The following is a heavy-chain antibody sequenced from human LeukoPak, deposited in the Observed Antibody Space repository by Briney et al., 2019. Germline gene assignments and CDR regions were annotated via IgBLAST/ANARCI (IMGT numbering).Heavy chain of an antibody. V-gene: IGHV1-3*01. D-gene: IGHD6-19*01. CDR1: GYSFTNYA. Sequence: GASVKVSCKASGYSFTNYAIHWVRQAPGQRLEWMGWINGGNGNTKYSQKFQGRVTIFRDTSATTAYMELSSLKSEDTAVYFCARAGGIAVAGGDRYFDYWGQGTLVTVSS. J-gene: IGHJ4*02. CDR2: INGGNGNT. CDR3: ARAGGIAVAGGDRYFDY.